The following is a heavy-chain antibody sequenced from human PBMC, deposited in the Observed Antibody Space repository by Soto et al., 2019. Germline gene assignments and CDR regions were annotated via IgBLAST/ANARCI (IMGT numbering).Heavy chain of an antibody. Sequence: GASVKVSCKASGYTFTSNSIGWVRQAPGQGLEWMGWINVYNGNTKYAQQLQGRVTFTTDTSTSTAYMDLRSLRSDDAAVYYWARISSASSDYRPDDWGQGTLVTVSS. D-gene: IGHD2-2*01. CDR2: INVYNGNT. J-gene: IGHJ4*01. CDR1: GYTFTSNS. V-gene: IGHV1-18*04. CDR3: ARISSASSDYRPDD.